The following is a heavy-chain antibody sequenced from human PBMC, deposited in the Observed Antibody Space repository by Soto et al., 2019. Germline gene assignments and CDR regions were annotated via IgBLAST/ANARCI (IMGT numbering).Heavy chain of an antibody. Sequence: EVQLVESGGGLVQPGGSLRLSCAASGFIFSSYWMHWVRQAPGKGPVWVARINSDGRNTKYADSVKGRFTISRDNAKNTLYLQMNSLRAEDTAVYYCARLASYYYGSGSQPNWFDPWGQGTLVTVSS. CDR2: INSDGRNT. D-gene: IGHD3-10*01. CDR1: GFIFSSYW. V-gene: IGHV3-74*03. CDR3: ARLASYYYGSGSQPNWFDP. J-gene: IGHJ5*02.